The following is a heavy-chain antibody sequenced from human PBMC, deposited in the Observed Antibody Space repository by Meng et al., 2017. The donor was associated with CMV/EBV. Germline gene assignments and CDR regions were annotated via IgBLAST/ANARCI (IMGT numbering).Heavy chain of an antibody. CDR2: INQGGSEK. J-gene: IGHJ4*02. Sequence: GGSLRLSCAASGFTVSSNYMSWVRQAPGKGLEWVANINQGGSEKNYVDSVKGRFTISRDNAKNSLYLQMNSLRGEDTAVYYCATYYSSLTGYYLLGGYWGQGTLVTVSS. D-gene: IGHD3-9*01. CDR1: GFTVSSNY. CDR3: ATYYSSLTGYYLLGGY. V-gene: IGHV3-7*01.